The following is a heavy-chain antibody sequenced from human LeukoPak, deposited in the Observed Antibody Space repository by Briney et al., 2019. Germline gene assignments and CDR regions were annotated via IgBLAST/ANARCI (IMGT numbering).Heavy chain of an antibody. CDR3: AREGLNMVRGVIPKEAWGWFDP. CDR1: SGSIFSSNW. CDR2: IFHSGST. J-gene: IGHJ5*02. Sequence: PSETLSLTCAVSSGSIFSSNWWSWVRQPPGKGLEWIGQIFHSGSTSYSPSLKSRVTISVDKSKNQFSPNLTSVTAADTAVYYCAREGLNMVRGVIPKEAWGWFDPWGQGTLVTVSS. D-gene: IGHD3-10*01. V-gene: IGHV4-4*02.